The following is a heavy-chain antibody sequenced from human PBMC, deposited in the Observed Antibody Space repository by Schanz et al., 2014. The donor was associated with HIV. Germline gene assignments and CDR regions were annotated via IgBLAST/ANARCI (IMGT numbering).Heavy chain of an antibody. V-gene: IGHV3-23*01. CDR3: TTDSDDYVWGSYRPFY. J-gene: IGHJ4*02. CDR1: GFTFTSYA. D-gene: IGHD3-16*02. CDR2: ISGGGTDT. Sequence: EVQLLESGGGLIQPGGSLRLSCAASGFTFTSYAMTWVRQAPGKGLEWVSAISGGGTDTYYAASVKGRFTISRDNSKNTLYLQMNSLKTEDTAVYYCTTDSDDYVWGSYRPFYWGQGTLVTVSS.